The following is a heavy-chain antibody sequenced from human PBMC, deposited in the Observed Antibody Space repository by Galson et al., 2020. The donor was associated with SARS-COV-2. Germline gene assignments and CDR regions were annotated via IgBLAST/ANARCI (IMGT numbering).Heavy chain of an antibody. D-gene: IGHD1-26*01. CDR1: GFTFNNYA. Sequence: GESPKISCAASGFTFNNYAMSWFRQTPGKGLEWVSSISGSGGTTYYADSVKGRFDIPRDNSKNTLFLQMNSLRAEDPAVYYCARVVGGPAIGEDAFAVWGQGTMVTVS. CDR2: ISGSGGTT. CDR3: ARVVGGPAIGEDAFAV. J-gene: IGHJ3*01. V-gene: IGHV3-23*01.